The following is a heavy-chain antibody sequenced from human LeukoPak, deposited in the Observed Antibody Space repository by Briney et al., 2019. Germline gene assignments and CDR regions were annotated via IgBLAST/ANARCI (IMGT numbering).Heavy chain of an antibody. CDR1: GASISSGNYY. V-gene: IGHV4-61*02. D-gene: IGHD1-26*01. CDR2: VYISGTP. Sequence: PSETLSLTCTVSGASISSGNYYWSWIRQPAGKGLEWIGRVYISGTPTYNPSLKSRVTISVDTSKNQFSLKLSSVTAADTAVYYCARMAVVGANGDWFDPWGQGTLVTVSS. CDR3: ARMAVVGANGDWFDP. J-gene: IGHJ5*02.